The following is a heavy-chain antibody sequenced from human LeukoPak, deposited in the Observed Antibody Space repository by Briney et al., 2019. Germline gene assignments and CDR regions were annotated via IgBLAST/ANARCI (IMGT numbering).Heavy chain of an antibody. CDR1: GFTFSSYA. CDR2: ISYDGSNK. D-gene: IGHD6-19*01. V-gene: IGHV3-30-3*01. CDR3: ARAPSSGWLRSYYYGMDV. J-gene: IGHJ6*02. Sequence: GGSLRLSCAASGFTFSSYAMHWVRQAPGKGLEWVAFISYDGSNKYYADSVKGRFTISRDNSKNTLYLQMNSLRAEDTAVYYCARAPSSGWLRSYYYGMDVWGQGTTVTVSS.